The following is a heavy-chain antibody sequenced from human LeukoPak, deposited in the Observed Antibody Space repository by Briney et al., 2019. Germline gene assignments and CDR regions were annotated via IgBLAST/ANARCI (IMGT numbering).Heavy chain of an antibody. J-gene: IGHJ4*02. CDR2: ISGSGGST. D-gene: IGHD6-19*01. CDR3: AKGRAKYSSGWTVDY. CDR1: GFTFSSYA. Sequence: PGGALRLSCATSGFTFSSYAMSWVRQAPGKGLEWVSAISGSGGSTYYADSVKGRFTISRDNSKNTLYLQMNSLRAEDTAVYYCAKGRAKYSSGWTVDYWGQGTLVTVSS. V-gene: IGHV3-23*01.